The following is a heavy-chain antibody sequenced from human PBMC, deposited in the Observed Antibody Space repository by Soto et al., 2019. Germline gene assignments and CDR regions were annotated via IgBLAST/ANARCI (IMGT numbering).Heavy chain of an antibody. J-gene: IGHJ4*02. D-gene: IGHD3-10*01. CDR1: GYSFTSYW. Sequence: GESLKISCKGSGYSFTSYWVSWVRQKPGKGLEWMGRIDPSDSYTNYSPSFQGHVTISTDKSISTAYLQWSSLKASDTAMYYCARLAIGPDGSGSFFAPMYYFDYWGPGTLVTV. CDR3: ARLAIGPDGSGSFFAPMYYFDY. V-gene: IGHV5-10-1*01. CDR2: IDPSDSYT.